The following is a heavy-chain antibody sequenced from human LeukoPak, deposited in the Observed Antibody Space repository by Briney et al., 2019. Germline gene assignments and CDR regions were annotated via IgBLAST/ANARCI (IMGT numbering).Heavy chain of an antibody. Sequence: GSLRLSCAASGFTFSNYWMHWVRQAPGKGLVYVSRINSDGSSANYADSVQGRFTISRDNAKNTLYLEMNSLRADDTAVYYCARPVTGTYAPLEYWGQGTLVTVSS. D-gene: IGHD1-1*01. V-gene: IGHV3-74*01. CDR3: ARPVTGTYAPLEY. CDR2: INSDGSSA. J-gene: IGHJ4*02. CDR1: GFTFSNYW.